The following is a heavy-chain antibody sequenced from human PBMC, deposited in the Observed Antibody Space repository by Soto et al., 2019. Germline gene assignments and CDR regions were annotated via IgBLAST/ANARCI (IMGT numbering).Heavy chain of an antibody. J-gene: IGHJ6*03. CDR1: GYTFTSYG. Sequence: QVQLVQSGAEVKKPGASVKVSCKASGYTFTSYGISWVRQAPGQGLEWMGWISAYNGNTNYAQKLQGRVTVTTDTSTSTADMELRGLRSDDTAVYYCARLALYCSGGSCYPSNYYMDVWGKGSTVTVSS. CDR2: ISAYNGNT. D-gene: IGHD2-15*01. CDR3: ARLALYCSGGSCYPSNYYMDV. V-gene: IGHV1-18*01.